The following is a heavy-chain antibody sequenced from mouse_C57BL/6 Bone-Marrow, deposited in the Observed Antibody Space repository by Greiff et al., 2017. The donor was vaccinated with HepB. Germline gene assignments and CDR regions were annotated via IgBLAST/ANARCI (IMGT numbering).Heavy chain of an antibody. CDR1: GFTFSDYY. V-gene: IGHV5-16*01. CDR2: INYDGSST. J-gene: IGHJ4*01. Sequence: EVQRVESEGGLVQPGSSMKLSCTASGFTFSDYYMAWVRQVPEKGLEWVANINYDGSSTYYLDSLKSRFIISRDNAKNILYLQMSSLKSEDTATYYCARGDGYYGYAMDYWGQGTSVTVSS. D-gene: IGHD2-3*01. CDR3: ARGDGYYGYAMDY.